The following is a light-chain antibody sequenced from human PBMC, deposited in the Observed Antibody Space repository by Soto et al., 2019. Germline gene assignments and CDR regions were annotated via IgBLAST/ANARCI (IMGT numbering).Light chain of an antibody. Sequence: QSVLTQSPSASASLGASVKLTCTLSSGHSNYAIAWHQQQSEKGPRYLMKLNSDGSHSKGDGIPDRFSGSSSGAERYLTISRLQSEDEAAYYCQTWGSGIVVFGGGTQLTVL. CDR1: SGHSNYA. CDR3: QTWGSGIVV. J-gene: IGLJ2*01. V-gene: IGLV4-69*01. CDR2: LNSDGSH.